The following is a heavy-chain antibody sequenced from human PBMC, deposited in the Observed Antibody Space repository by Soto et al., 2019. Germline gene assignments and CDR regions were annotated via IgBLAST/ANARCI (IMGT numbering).Heavy chain of an antibody. CDR1: GFTFISYG. Sequence: GGSLRLSCAASGFTFISYGMHWVRQAPGKGLEWVAVIWFDGSNKFYADSVKGRFTISRDNSENTVSLQMNSLRDEDSAAYYCATTGPYWGQGTLVTVSS. CDR2: IWFDGSNK. J-gene: IGHJ4*02. V-gene: IGHV3-33*01. CDR3: ATTGPY.